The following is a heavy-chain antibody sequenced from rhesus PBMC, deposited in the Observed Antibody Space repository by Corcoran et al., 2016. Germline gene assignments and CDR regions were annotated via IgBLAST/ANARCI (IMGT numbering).Heavy chain of an antibody. J-gene: IGHJ6*01. V-gene: IGHV3S25*01. Sequence: EVQLVESGGGLAKPGGSLRLSCAASGFTFSSYWMNWVRPAPGKGLEGVSAINSGGGSTYYADSVKGRFTISRDNSKNTLSLQMNSLRAEDTAVYYCAKDKYSWNSNYGLDSWGQGVVVTVSS. CDR1: GFTFSSYW. CDR2: INSGGGST. CDR3: AKDKYSWNSNYGLDS. D-gene: IGHD1-1-1*01.